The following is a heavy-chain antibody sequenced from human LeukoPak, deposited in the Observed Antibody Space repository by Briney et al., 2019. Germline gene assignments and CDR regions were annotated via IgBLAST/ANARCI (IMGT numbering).Heavy chain of an antibody. D-gene: IGHD3-10*01. V-gene: IGHV1-2*02. CDR3: ARSYGSGNYYDDY. J-gene: IGHJ4*02. Sequence: PGASVKVSCKASGYTFTGHYMHWVRQAPGQGLEWMGWINPNSGGTNYAQKFQGRVTMTRDTSISTAYMELSRLRSDDTAVYYCARSYGSGNYYDDYWGQGTLVTVSS. CDR1: GYTFTGHY. CDR2: INPNSGGT.